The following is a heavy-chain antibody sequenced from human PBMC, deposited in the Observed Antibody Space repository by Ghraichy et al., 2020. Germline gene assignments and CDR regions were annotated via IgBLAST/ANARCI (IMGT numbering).Heavy chain of an antibody. CDR3: ARHKGVFDYYYYGMDV. CDR2: VYHSGST. Sequence: SETLSLTCTVSGGSITSYYWSWIRQSPGKGLEYIGYVYHSGSTNYNPSLKSRVTISVDTSKNQFSLKLTSVTAADTAVYFCARHKGVFDYYYYGMDVWGQGTTVTVSS. D-gene: IGHD3-10*01. V-gene: IGHV4-59*08. CDR1: GGSITSYY. J-gene: IGHJ6*02.